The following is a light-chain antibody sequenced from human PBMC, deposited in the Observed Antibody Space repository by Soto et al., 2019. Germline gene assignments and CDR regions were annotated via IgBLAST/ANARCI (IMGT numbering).Light chain of an antibody. CDR1: QSVSSD. Sequence: EIVMTQSPATLSVSPGERATLSCRASQSVSSDLAWYHQKPGQAPRLLIYGASTRATGIPARFSGSGSGTEFTLTINSLQSEDFAVYYCQQYNNWPWTSGQGTKVDIK. V-gene: IGKV3-15*01. J-gene: IGKJ1*01. CDR3: QQYNNWPWT. CDR2: GAS.